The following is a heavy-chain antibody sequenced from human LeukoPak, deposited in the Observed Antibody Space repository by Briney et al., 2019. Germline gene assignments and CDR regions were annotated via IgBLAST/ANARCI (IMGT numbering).Heavy chain of an antibody. V-gene: IGHV3-7*01. CDR2: IKQDGSYK. CDR1: GFTFSSYC. J-gene: IGHJ4*02. Sequence: GGSLRLSCAASGFTFSSYCMSWVRQAPGKGLEWVANIKQDGSYKYYVDSVKGRFTISRDNAKNSLYLQMSSLRAEDTAVYYCARLTTTAPPAFECWGQGTLVTVSS. D-gene: IGHD4/OR15-4a*01. CDR3: ARLTTTAPPAFEC.